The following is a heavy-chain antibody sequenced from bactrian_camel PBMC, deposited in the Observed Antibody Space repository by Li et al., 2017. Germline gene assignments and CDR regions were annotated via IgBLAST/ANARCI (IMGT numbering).Heavy chain of an antibody. CDR2: LASDGSS. CDR3: AADRRRHGPPSLRPGDYSV. V-gene: IGHV3S53*01. Sequence: VQLVESGGGSVQAGGSLRLSCAASGYTFSRLSMGWFRQAPGKEREGVASLASDGSSIYANSLKGRFSISKDNARNWLDLQMDSLEPGDTARYYCAADRRRHGPPSLRPGDYSVWGQGTQVTVS. D-gene: IGHD2*01. J-gene: IGHJ4*01. CDR1: GYTFSRLS.